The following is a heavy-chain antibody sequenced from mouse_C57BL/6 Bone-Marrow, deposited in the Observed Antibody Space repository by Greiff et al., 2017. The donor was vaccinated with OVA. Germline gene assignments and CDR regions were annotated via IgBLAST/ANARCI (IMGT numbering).Heavy chain of an antibody. D-gene: IGHD2-1*01. V-gene: IGHV5-9-1*02. CDR3: TRLLDAMDY. Sequence: EVQRVESGEGLVKPGGSLKLSCAASGFTFSSYAMSWVRQTPEKRLEWVAYISSGGDDIYYAYTVKGRFTISRDNARNNLYLQMSSLKSEDTAMYYCTRLLDAMDYWGQGTSVTVSS. CDR2: ISSGGDDI. CDR1: GFTFSSYA. J-gene: IGHJ4*01.